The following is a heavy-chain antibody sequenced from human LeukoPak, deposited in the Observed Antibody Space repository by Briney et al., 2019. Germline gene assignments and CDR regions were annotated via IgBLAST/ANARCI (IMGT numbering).Heavy chain of an antibody. CDR1: GFTFSSYS. D-gene: IGHD2-2*01. CDR3: VRADRYQLPGGY. V-gene: IGHV3-21*01. J-gene: IGHJ4*02. Sequence: GGSLRLSCAASGFTFSSYSMNWVRQAPGKGLEWVSSISSSSSYIYYADSVKGRFTISRDNAKNSLYLQMNSLRAEDTAVYYCVRADRYQLPGGYWGRGTLVTVSS. CDR2: ISSSSSYI.